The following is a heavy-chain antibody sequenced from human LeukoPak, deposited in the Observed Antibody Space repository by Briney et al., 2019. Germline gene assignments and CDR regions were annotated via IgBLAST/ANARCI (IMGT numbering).Heavy chain of an antibody. V-gene: IGHV4-34*01. CDR3: ARGQGASWDTAMVTDH. CDR1: GGSFSGYY. D-gene: IGHD5-18*01. CDR2: INHSGST. J-gene: IGHJ4*02. Sequence: SETLSLTCAVYGGSFSGYYWSWIRQPPGKGLEWIGEINHSGSTNYNPSLKSRVAISVDTSKNQFSLKLSSVTAADTAVYYCARGQGASWDTAMVTDHWGQGTLVTVSS.